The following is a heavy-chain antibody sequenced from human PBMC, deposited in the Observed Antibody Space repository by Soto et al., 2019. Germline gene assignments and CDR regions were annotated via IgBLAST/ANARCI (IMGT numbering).Heavy chain of an antibody. CDR1: GFTFSSYG. J-gene: IGHJ4*02. V-gene: IGHV3-33*01. D-gene: IGHD3-9*01. Sequence: LRLSCAASGFTFSSYGMHWVRQAPGKGLEWVAVIWYDGSNKYYADSVKGRFTISRDNSKNTLYLQMNSLRAEDTAVYYCARPSYYDILTGGFDYWGQGTLVTVSS. CDR3: ARPSYYDILTGGFDY. CDR2: IWYDGSNK.